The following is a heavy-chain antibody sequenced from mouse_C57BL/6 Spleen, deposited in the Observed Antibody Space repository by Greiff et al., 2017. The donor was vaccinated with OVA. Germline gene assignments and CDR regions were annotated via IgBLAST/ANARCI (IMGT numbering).Heavy chain of an antibody. CDR2: IHPNSGST. J-gene: IGHJ3*01. CDR3: ARELGREAWFAY. V-gene: IGHV1-64*01. CDR1: GYTFTSYW. Sequence: QVQLQQPGAELVKPGASVKLSCKASGYTFTSYWMHWVKQRPGQGLEWIGMIHPNSGSTNYNEKFKSKATLTVDKSSSTAYMQLSSLTSEDSAVYYCARELGREAWFAYWGQGTLVTVSA. D-gene: IGHD4-1*01.